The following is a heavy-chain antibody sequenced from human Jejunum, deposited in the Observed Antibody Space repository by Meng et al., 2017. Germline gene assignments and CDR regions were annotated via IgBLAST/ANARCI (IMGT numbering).Heavy chain of an antibody. Sequence: QVQLVQSGAEVKKPGASVKVSCKTSGYTFPSFGISWVRQAPGQGLEWMGWISTYNGNTNYAQNLQGRVTLTTDTSTSSAYMELRSLRSDDTAVYYCARFVSSGYSEAWAYWGQGTLVTVSS. CDR2: ISTYNGNT. CDR3: ARFVSSGYSEAWAY. CDR1: GYTFPSFG. V-gene: IGHV1-18*01. J-gene: IGHJ4*02. D-gene: IGHD3-22*01.